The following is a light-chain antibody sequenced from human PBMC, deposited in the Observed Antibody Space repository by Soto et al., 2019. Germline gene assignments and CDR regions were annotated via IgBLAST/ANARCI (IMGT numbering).Light chain of an antibody. CDR1: QSISSH. CDR3: QQRPNWPLT. CDR2: DAS. V-gene: IGKV3-11*01. J-gene: IGKJ4*01. Sequence: EIVLTQSPATLSLSPGERATLSCRASQSISSHLAWYQQKPGQAPRLLMYDASNMATGIPARFSGSGSGTDFTLTISSLEPEEFAVYYCQQRPNWPLTFGGGTKVEIK.